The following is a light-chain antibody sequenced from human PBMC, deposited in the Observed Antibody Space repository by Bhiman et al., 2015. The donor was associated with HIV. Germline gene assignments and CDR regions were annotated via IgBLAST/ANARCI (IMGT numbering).Light chain of an antibody. V-gene: IGLV3-1*01. CDR3: QSADSSGTYYV. CDR1: KLGEQY. Sequence: YELTQPPSVSVYPGQTASITCSGDKLGEQYVCWYQQKPGQSPVLVMYQDSKRPSGIPERFSGSNSGNTATLTISGTQAMDEADYYCQSADSSGTYYVFGTGTKVTVL. J-gene: IGLJ1*01. CDR2: QDS.